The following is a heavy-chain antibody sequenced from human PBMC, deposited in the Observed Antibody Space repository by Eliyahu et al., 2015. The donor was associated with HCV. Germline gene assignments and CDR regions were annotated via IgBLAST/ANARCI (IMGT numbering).Heavy chain of an antibody. Sequence: EVQLVQSGAEVKKRGESLKISCKGSGYIFSHYWIGWVXQMPGKGLEWMGVLYPGDSDTKYSPSFEGHVTFSADKSISTAYLQWSSLKASDTAMYYCARSSSGSYYKDLDYWGQGTLVTVSS. CDR2: LYPGDSDT. CDR1: GYIFSHYW. V-gene: IGHV5-51*03. J-gene: IGHJ4*02. CDR3: ARSSSGSYYKDLDY. D-gene: IGHD3-10*01.